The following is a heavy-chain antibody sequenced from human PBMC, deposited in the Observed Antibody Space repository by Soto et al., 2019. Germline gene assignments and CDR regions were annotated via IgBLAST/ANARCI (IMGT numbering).Heavy chain of an antibody. J-gene: IGHJ4*02. CDR1: GGSISSGGYY. CDR2: IYYSVST. V-gene: IGHV4-31*03. Sequence: QVQLQESGPGLVKPSQTLSLPCTVSGGSISSGGYYWSWIRQHPGKGLEWIGYIYYSVSTYYNLSLKSRVTISVDTSKNQFSLKLSSVTAADTAVYYCARGNFTVTPHFDYWGQGTLVTVSS. CDR3: ARGNFTVTPHFDY. D-gene: IGHD4-17*01.